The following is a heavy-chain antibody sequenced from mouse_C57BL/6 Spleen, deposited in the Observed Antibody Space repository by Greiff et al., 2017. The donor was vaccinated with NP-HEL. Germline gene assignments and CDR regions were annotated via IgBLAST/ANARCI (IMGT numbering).Heavy chain of an antibody. CDR2: IDPEDGDT. J-gene: IGHJ3*01. CDR3: TPVLSYGKSFAD. CDR1: GFNIKDDY. V-gene: IGHV14-4*01. D-gene: IGHD2-1*01. Sequence: EVQLQQSGAELVRPGASVKLSCTASGFNIKDDYMHWVKQRPEQGLEWIGWIDPEDGDTEYASKFQGKATITADTSSNTAYLQLSSLTSEDTAVYYCTPVLSYGKSFADWGQGTLVTVSA.